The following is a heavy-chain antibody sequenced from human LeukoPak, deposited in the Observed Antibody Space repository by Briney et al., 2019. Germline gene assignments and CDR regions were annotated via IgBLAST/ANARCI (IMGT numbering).Heavy chain of an antibody. CDR2: ISGNGGTT. J-gene: IGHJ4*02. Sequence: PGGSLRLSCAASGLTFSTYAMSWVRQAPGKGLEWVSTISGNGGTTYYADSVKGRFTISRDNSKNTLYLQMNSLRVEDTAVYYCAKPPPDSSSWLFDYWGQGTRSPSPQ. D-gene: IGHD6-13*01. CDR3: AKPPPDSSSWLFDY. V-gene: IGHV3-23*01. CDR1: GLTFSTYA.